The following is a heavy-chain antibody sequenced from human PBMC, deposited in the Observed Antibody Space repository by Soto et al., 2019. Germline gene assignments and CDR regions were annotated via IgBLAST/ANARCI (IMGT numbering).Heavy chain of an antibody. Sequence: PGGSLRLSCAASGFTFSSYGMHWVRQAPGKGLEWVAVISYDGSNKYYADSVKGRFTISRDASRNTLYLQMNSLRAEDTAVYYSAKAPSGYSGTYYIYYFDSWGQGALVTVSS. CDR3: AKAPSGYSGTYYIYYFDS. J-gene: IGHJ4*02. CDR1: GFTFSSYG. D-gene: IGHD1-26*01. V-gene: IGHV3-30*18. CDR2: ISYDGSNK.